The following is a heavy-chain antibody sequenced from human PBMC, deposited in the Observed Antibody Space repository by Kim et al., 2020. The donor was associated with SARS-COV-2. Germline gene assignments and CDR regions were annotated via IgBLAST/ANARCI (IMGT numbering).Heavy chain of an antibody. Sequence: SVKVSCKASGGTFSSYAINWVRQAPGQGLEWMGGIIPIFGTANYAQKFQGRVAITADESTSTAYMELSSLRSEDTAVYYCARTRPSGYTSGWYYFDYWGQGTLVTISS. D-gene: IGHD6-19*01. CDR3: ARTRPSGYTSGWYYFDY. J-gene: IGHJ4*02. CDR2: IIPIFGTA. CDR1: GGTFSSYA. V-gene: IGHV1-69*13.